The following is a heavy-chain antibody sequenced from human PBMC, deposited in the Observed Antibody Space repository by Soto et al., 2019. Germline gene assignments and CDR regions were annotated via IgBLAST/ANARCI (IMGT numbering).Heavy chain of an antibody. J-gene: IGHJ4*02. CDR2: INHSGST. CDR3: ARGPLLDY. V-gene: IGHV4-34*01. CDR1: GGSFSGYY. Sequence: SETLSLTCAVYGGSFSGYYWSWIRQPPGKGLEWIGEINHSGSTNYNPSLKSRVTISVDTSKNQFSLKLSSVTAADTAVYYCARGPLLDYWGQGTLVTVSS.